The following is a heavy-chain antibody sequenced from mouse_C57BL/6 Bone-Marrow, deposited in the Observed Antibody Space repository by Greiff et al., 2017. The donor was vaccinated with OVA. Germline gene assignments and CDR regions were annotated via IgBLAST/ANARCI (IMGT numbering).Heavy chain of an antibody. Sequence: DVQLQESGPGLVKPSQSLSLTCSVTGYSITSGYYWNWIRQFPGNKLEWMGYISYDGSNNYNPSLKNRISITRDTSKNQFFLKLNSVTTEDTATYYCARGPSLRGQGTLVTVSA. V-gene: IGHV3-6*01. CDR3: ARGPSL. CDR1: GYSITSGYY. J-gene: IGHJ3*01. D-gene: IGHD2-1*01. CDR2: ISYDGSN.